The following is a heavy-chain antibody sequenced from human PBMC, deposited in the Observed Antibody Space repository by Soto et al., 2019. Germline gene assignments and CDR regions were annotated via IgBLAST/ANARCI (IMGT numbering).Heavy chain of an antibody. J-gene: IGHJ6*03. V-gene: IGHV4-59*03. CDR1: GGSISGYY. CDR3: ARTYFDFWSGSNYYYMDV. D-gene: IGHD3-3*01. CDR2: IYYSGST. Sequence: SETLSLTCTVSGGSISGYYCRWIRQPTGKGLEWIGYIYYSGSTNYNPSLKSRVTISVDTSKNQFSLKLSSVTAADTAVYYCARTYFDFWSGSNYYYMDVWGKGTTVTVSS.